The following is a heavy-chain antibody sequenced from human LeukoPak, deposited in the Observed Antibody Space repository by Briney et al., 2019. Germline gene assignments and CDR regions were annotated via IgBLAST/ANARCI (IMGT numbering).Heavy chain of an antibody. J-gene: IGHJ6*03. Sequence: SVTVSCTASGGTFTSCAISWVRQAPGQGLEWMGGIIPIFGTANYAQKFQGRVTITTDESTSTAYMEPSSLRSEDTAVYYYARATHYDSSGYSYHYYYYMDVWGKGTTVTVSS. CDR2: IIPIFGTA. V-gene: IGHV1-69*05. CDR3: ARATHYDSSGYSYHYYYYMDV. D-gene: IGHD3-22*01. CDR1: GGTFTSCA.